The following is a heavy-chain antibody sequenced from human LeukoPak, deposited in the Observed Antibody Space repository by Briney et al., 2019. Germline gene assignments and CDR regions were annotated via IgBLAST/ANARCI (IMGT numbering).Heavy chain of an antibody. CDR2: ISGSGGST. V-gene: IGHV3-23*01. CDR1: GLTFSSYA. Sequence: PRGSLRLSCAAAGLTFSSYAMSWVRQAPGRRLEWASAISGSGGSTYYADSVKGRFTISRDNSKNTLYLQMNSLRAEDTAVYYCAKDPPLEYSSSPDYWGQGTLVTVSS. J-gene: IGHJ4*02. CDR3: AKDPPLEYSSSPDY. D-gene: IGHD6-6*01.